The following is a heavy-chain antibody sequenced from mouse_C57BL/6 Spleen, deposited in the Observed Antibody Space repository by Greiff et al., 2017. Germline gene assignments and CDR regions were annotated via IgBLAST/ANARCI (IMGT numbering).Heavy chain of an antibody. CDR3: ASGEITTVVGDWYFDV. Sequence: EVMLVESGGDLVKPGGSLKLSCAASGFTFSSYGMSWVRQTPDKRLEWVATISSGGSYTYYPDSVKGRFTISRDNAKNTLYLQMSSLKSEDTAMYYCASGEITTVVGDWYFDVWGTGTTVTVSS. CDR1: GFTFSSYG. V-gene: IGHV5-6*01. D-gene: IGHD1-1*01. CDR2: ISSGGSYT. J-gene: IGHJ1*03.